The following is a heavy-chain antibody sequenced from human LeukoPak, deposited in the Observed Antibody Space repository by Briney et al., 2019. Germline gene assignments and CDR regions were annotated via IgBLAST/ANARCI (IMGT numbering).Heavy chain of an antibody. CDR1: GGSFSGCY. CDR2: INHSGST. Sequence: SETLSLTCAVYGGSFSGCYWSWIRQPPGKGLEWIGEINHSGSTNYNPSLKSRVTISVETSKNQFSLKLSSVTAAETAVYYCARGHTVTTGSYNWFDPWGQGTLVTVSS. CDR3: ARGHTVTTGSYNWFDP. D-gene: IGHD4-4*01. J-gene: IGHJ5*02. V-gene: IGHV4-34*01.